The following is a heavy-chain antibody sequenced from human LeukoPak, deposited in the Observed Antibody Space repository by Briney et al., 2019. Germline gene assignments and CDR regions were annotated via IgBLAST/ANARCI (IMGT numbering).Heavy chain of an antibody. V-gene: IGHV4-59*12. Sequence: SETLSLTCTVSGGSISSYYWSWIRQPPGKGLEWIGYIYYSGSTNYNPSLKNRATLSVDTSNNQFSLRLNSVTAADTAVYYCAREDVGYCDGGSCPYYFDYWGQGTLVTVSS. CDR3: AREDVGYCDGGSCPYYFDY. CDR1: GGSISSYY. J-gene: IGHJ4*02. CDR2: IYYSGST. D-gene: IGHD2-15*01.